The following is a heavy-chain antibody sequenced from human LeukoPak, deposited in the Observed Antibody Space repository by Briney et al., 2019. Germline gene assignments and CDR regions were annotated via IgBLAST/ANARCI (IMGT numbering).Heavy chain of an antibody. V-gene: IGHV3-48*03. J-gene: IGHJ5*02. CDR2: ISTSGSTI. CDR3: ARDRSPGWFDP. CDR1: GFTFSSYE. Sequence: PGGSLRLSCAASGFTFSSYEMNWVRQAPGKGLDWVSYISTSGSTIYYADSVKGRFTISRDNAKNSLYLQMNSLRAEDTAVYYCARDRSPGWFDPWGQGTLVTVSS.